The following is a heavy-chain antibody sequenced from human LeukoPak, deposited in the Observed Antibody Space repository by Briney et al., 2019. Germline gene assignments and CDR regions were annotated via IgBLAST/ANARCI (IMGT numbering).Heavy chain of an antibody. CDR2: IGPGGDI. CDR3: ARRFDS. CDR1: GFSFTSYS. J-gene: IGHJ4*02. Sequence: GGSQRLFCAPSGFSFTSYSMNWARHAPGRGLEWISYIGPGGDIYYADSVTGRFTVSRDTAKNSLYLQMNGLGVEDTAVYYCARRFDSWGQGTLVTVSS. V-gene: IGHV3-48*01.